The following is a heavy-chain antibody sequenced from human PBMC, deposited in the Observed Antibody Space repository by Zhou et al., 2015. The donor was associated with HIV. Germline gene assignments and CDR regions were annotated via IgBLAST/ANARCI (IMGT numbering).Heavy chain of an antibody. V-gene: IGHV1-69*01. CDR3: ARDRGYSGYDYYYYMDV. J-gene: IGHJ6*03. CDR1: GGTFSSYA. D-gene: IGHD5-12*01. CDR2: IIPIFGTA. Sequence: QVQLVQSGAEVKKPGSSVKVSCKASGGTFSSYAISWVRQAPGQGLEWMGGIIPIFGTANYAQKFQGRVTITADESTSTAYMELSSLRSEDTAVYYCARDRGYSGYDYYYYMDVWGKGTTVTVSS.